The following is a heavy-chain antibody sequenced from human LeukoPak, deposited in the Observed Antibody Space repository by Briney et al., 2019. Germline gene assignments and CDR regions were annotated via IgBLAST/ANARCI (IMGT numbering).Heavy chain of an antibody. CDR1: GGSISSYY. D-gene: IGHD3-22*01. J-gene: IGHJ4*02. V-gene: IGHV4-59*01. CDR2: IHYSGST. CDR3: ARDRVDYYDSTGLLDY. Sequence: PSETLSLTCTVSGGSISSYYWSWIRQPPGKGLEWIGYIHYSGSTHYNPSLRSRVTISVDTSKNQFSLKLSSVTAADTAVYYCARDRVDYYDSTGLLDYWGQGTLVTVSS.